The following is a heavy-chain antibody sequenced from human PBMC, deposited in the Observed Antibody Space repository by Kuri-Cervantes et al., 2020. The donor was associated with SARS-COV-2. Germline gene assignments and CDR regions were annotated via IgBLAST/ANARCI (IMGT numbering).Heavy chain of an antibody. V-gene: IGHV3-23*01. CDR1: GFTFSSYA. CDR2: ISGSGGST. CDR3: AKGFVPAAPRGDY. Sequence: GALKISCAASGFTFSSYAMSWVRQAPGKGLEWVSAISGSGGSTYYADSVKGRFTISRDNSKNTLYLQMNSLRAEDTAVYYCAKGFVPAAPRGDYWGQGTLVTVSS. J-gene: IGHJ4*02. D-gene: IGHD2-2*01.